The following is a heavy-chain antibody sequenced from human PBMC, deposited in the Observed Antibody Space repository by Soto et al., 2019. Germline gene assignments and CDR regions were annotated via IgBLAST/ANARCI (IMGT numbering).Heavy chain of an antibody. CDR1: GGSFSGYY. CDR2: INHSGST. CDR3: ARVVNDFWSGYSVFDY. D-gene: IGHD3-3*01. J-gene: IGHJ4*02. V-gene: IGHV4-34*01. Sequence: SETLSLTCAVYGGSFSGYYWSWIRQPPGKGLEWIGEINHSGSTNYNPSLKSRVTISVDTSKNQFSLKLSSVTAADTAVYYCARVVNDFWSGYSVFDYWGQGTLVIVSS.